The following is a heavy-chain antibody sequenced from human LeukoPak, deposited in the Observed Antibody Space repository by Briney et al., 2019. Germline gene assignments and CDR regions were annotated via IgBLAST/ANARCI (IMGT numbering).Heavy chain of an antibody. D-gene: IGHD6-13*01. CDR1: RYTFTNYA. Sequence: ASVKVSCKASRYTFTNYAIHWVRQAPGQRLEWMGWSNACNVNTKYSQKFQGRVTITRYTSASTAYMELRSLRSEDTTIYYCARDPGIGYWGQGTLVTVSS. V-gene: IGHV1-3*01. CDR3: ARDPGIGY. J-gene: IGHJ4*02. CDR2: SNACNVNT.